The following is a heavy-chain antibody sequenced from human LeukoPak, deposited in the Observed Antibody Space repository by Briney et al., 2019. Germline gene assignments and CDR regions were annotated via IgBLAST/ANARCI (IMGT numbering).Heavy chain of an antibody. CDR3: ARQQVVPAATPKGYFDY. D-gene: IGHD2-2*01. V-gene: IGHV4-59*08. Sequence: SETLSLTCTVSGGSISSYYWSWIRQPPGKGLEWSGYIYYSGSTNYNPSLKSRVTISVDTSKNQFSLKLSSVTAADTAVYYCARQQVVPAATPKGYFDYWGQGTLVTVSS. CDR1: GGSISSYY. J-gene: IGHJ4*02. CDR2: IYYSGST.